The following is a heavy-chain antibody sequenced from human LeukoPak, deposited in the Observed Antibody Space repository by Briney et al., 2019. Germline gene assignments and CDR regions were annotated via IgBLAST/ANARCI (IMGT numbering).Heavy chain of an antibody. CDR2: ITAYNGNT. D-gene: IGHD4-17*01. Sequence: ASVKVSCKASGYTFTSYGISWVRQAPGQGLEGMGWITAYNGNTNYAQNLQGRVTTTTDTSTSTAYMELRSLRSDDTAVYYCARGGMTTPMDSWGQGTLVTVSS. J-gene: IGHJ4*02. CDR3: ARGGMTTPMDS. V-gene: IGHV1-18*01. CDR1: GYTFTSYG.